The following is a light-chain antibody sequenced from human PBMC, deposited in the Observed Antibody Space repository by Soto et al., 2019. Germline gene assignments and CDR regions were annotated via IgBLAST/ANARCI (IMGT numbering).Light chain of an antibody. J-gene: IGKJ2*01. V-gene: IGKV1-33*01. Sequence: DIQMSQSPSSLSASVGDRVTITCQASQDISNYLNWYQHKPGKAPKLLIFRASNLETGVPSRFSGGGSGTQFTFTISSLLPEDIATYYCQQYDNLPSYTFGPGTTLEIK. CDR1: QDISNY. CDR2: RAS. CDR3: QQYDNLPSYT.